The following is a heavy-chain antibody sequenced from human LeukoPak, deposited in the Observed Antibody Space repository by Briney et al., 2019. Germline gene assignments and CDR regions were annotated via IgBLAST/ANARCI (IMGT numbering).Heavy chain of an antibody. D-gene: IGHD5-12*01. CDR1: GFTFSSYA. V-gene: IGHV3-64*01. J-gene: IGHJ4*02. CDR2: ISSNGGNT. Sequence: GGSLRLSCAASGFTFSSYAMHWVRQAPGKGLEYVSAISSNGGNTFYANSVEGRFTISRDNSKNTLYLQMGSLRTEDMAVYYCARVGGYASSTYDYWGQGTLFSVLS. CDR3: ARVGGYASSTYDY.